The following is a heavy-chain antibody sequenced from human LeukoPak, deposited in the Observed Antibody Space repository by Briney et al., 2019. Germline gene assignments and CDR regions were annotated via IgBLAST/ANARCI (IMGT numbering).Heavy chain of an antibody. V-gene: IGHV1-46*01. Sequence: ASVKVSCKASGYTFTSYYMYWVRQAPGQGLEWMGLINPSGGNIRYAQKFQGRVTMTRDTSTSTVYMELSSLRSEDTAVYYCARFAVHRRLLVTGQFGHDYWGQGTLVTVSS. CDR1: GYTFTSYY. J-gene: IGHJ4*02. D-gene: IGHD3-9*01. CDR3: ARFAVHRRLLVTGQFGHDY. CDR2: INPSGGNI.